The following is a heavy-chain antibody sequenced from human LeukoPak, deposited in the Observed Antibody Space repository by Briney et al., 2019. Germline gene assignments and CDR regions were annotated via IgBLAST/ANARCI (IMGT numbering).Heavy chain of an antibody. CDR3: ASFGAARFDY. J-gene: IGHJ4*02. D-gene: IGHD3-10*01. CDR1: GGSISSSSYY. Sequence: SETLSLTCTVSGGSISSSSYYWGWIRQPPGKGLEWIGSIYYSGSTNYNPSLKSRVTISVDTSKNQFSLKLSSVTAADTAVYYCASFGAARFDYWGQGTLVTVSS. V-gene: IGHV4-39*07. CDR2: IYYSGST.